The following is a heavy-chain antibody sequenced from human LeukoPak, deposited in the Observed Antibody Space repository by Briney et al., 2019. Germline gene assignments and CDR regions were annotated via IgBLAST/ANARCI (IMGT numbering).Heavy chain of an antibody. Sequence: GSLRLSCAASGFTFSSYGMHWVRQAPGKGLEWVAVISYDGSNKYYADSVKGRFTISRDNSKNTLYLQMNSLRAEDTAVYYCAKAIAVAGYWGQGTLVTVSS. V-gene: IGHV3-30*18. CDR1: GFTFSSYG. CDR2: ISYDGSNK. D-gene: IGHD6-19*01. J-gene: IGHJ4*02. CDR3: AKAIAVAGY.